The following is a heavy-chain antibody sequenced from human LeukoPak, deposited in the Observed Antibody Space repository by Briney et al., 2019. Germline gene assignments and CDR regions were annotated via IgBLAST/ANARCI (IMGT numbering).Heavy chain of an antibody. D-gene: IGHD2-21*01. V-gene: IGHV3-74*01. CDR1: GFTFSSYW. CDR3: ARDESGDNDAFDI. Sequence: HAGGSLRLSCAASGFTFSSYWMHWVRQAPGEGLVWVSRINTGGSEINYAGSVKGRFTISRDNAKNTLFLQMNSLRAEDTAVYYCARDESGDNDAFDIWGQGTMVTVSS. CDR2: INTGGSEI. J-gene: IGHJ3*02.